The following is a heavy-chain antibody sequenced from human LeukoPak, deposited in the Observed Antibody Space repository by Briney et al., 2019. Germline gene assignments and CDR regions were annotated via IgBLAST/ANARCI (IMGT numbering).Heavy chain of an antibody. V-gene: IGHV1-2*02. D-gene: IGHD3-10*01. Sequence: ASVKVSCKASGYTFTGYYLHWVRQAPGQGLEWMGWINPESGGTSYAQKFQARVTMTRDTSITTAYMEVSRLRSDDTAVYYCAREYYYGSGSCYTHWGQGTLVTVSS. CDR3: AREYYYGSGSCYTH. CDR1: GYTFTGYY. J-gene: IGHJ4*02. CDR2: INPESGGT.